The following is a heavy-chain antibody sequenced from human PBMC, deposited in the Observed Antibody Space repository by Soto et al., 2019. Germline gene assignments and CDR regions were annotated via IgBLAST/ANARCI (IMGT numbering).Heavy chain of an antibody. CDR2: INPLSGIP. CDR1: GGTFVRHV. J-gene: IGHJ4*02. Sequence: QVQLVQSGAEVKKPESSVTVSCKTSGGTFVRHVISWVRQAPGQGPEWMGKINPLSGIPNYAQKFQDRVTFTADTDSSTAYMELSSLRADDTAVYYCATPACAATWCSPSHNSDHGGQGTLVTVSS. CDR3: ATPACAATWCSPSHNSDH. D-gene: IGHD2-2*01. V-gene: IGHV1-69*09.